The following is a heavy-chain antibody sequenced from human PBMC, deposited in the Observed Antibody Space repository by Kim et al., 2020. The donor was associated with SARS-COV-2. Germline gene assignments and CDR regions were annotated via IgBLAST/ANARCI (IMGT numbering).Heavy chain of an antibody. CDR3: AKDYQFYDILTGLDY. J-gene: IGHJ4*02. CDR1: GFTFSSFA. V-gene: IGHV3-23*01. CDR2: ISGRGGRT. Sequence: GGSLRLSCAASGFTFSSFAMNWVRQAPGKGLEWVSAISGRGGRTYYADSVKGRFTISRDNSKNTLYLQMNSLRAEDTAVYYCAKDYQFYDILTGLDYWGQGTLVTVSS. D-gene: IGHD3-9*01.